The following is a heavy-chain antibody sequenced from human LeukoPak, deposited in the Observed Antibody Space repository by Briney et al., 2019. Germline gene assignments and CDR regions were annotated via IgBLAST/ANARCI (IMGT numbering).Heavy chain of an antibody. CDR1: GYTFTSYY. CDR3: ATGVYGYSSKPADY. V-gene: IGHV1-46*01. Sequence: ASVKVSCKASGYTFTSYYMHWVRQAPGQGFEWMGIINPRGGSASSAQKFQGRVTLTRDTSTSTVYMELSSLRSEDTAVYYCATGVYGYSSKPADYWGQGTLVTVSS. D-gene: IGHD5-24*01. CDR2: INPRGGSA. J-gene: IGHJ4*02.